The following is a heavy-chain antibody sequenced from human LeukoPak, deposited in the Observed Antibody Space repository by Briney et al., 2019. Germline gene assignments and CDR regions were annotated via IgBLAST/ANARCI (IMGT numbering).Heavy chain of an antibody. V-gene: IGHV4-59*01. J-gene: IGHJ6*03. Sequence: SETLSLTCTISGGSISSYYGSWIRQPPGKGLEGSGYIYYTGSTNHNPALKSRVTISVDTSKNQFSLKLSSVTAADTDVYYCARVVYSGYDFRGAMDVWGKGTTVTVSS. D-gene: IGHD5-12*01. CDR2: IYYTGST. CDR3: ARVVYSGYDFRGAMDV. CDR1: GGSISSYY.